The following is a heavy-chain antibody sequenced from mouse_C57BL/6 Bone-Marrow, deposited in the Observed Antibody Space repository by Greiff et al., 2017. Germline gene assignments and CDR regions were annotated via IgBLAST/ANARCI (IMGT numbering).Heavy chain of an antibody. CDR2: IYPGSGST. CDR3: ARWFTTVGDY. V-gene: IGHV1-55*01. J-gene: IGHJ2*01. Sequence: VKLQESGAELVKPGASVKMSCKASGYTFTSYWITRVKQRPGQGLEWIGDIYPGSGSTNYNEKFKSKATLTVDTSSSTAYMQLSSLTSEDSAVYYCARWFTTVGDYWGQGTTLTVSS. D-gene: IGHD1-1*01. CDR1: GYTFTSYW.